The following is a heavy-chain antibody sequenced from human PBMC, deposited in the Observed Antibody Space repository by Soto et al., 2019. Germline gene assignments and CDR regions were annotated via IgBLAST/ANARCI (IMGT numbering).Heavy chain of an antibody. D-gene: IGHD6-19*01. CDR1: GGSFRGDGYS. Sequence: PSETLSLTCTVSGGSFRGDGYSLNWIRQSPGKGLEWIGCIFHSGSTLYSPSLKSRVSMSLDVSKNQFSLALTSVTAADTAVYYCATSSSGWNDWFDPWSTGTLVTVSS. CDR3: ATSSSGWNDWFDP. V-gene: IGHV4-30-2*06. CDR2: IFHSGST. J-gene: IGHJ5*02.